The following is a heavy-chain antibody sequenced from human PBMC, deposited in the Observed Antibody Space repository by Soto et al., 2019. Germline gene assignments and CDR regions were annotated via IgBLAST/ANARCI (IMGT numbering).Heavy chain of an antibody. D-gene: IGHD2-8*01. CDR3: ARGDSTDCSNGVCSFFYNHDMDV. Sequence: ASVKVSCKASGYSFTDYHIHWVRQAPGQGLEWLGRINPKSGGASTAQKFQGWVTMTTDTSISTASMELTRLTSDDTAIYYCARGDSTDCSNGVCSFFYNHDMDVWGQGTTVTVS. V-gene: IGHV1-2*04. J-gene: IGHJ6*02. CDR1: GYSFTDYH. CDR2: INPKSGGA.